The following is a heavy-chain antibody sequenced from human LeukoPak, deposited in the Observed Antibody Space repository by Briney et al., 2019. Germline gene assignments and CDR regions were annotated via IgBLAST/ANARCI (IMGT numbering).Heavy chain of an antibody. Sequence: SETLSLTCAVYGGSFSGYYWSWIRQPPGKGLEWIGEINHSGSTNYNPSLKSRVTISVDTSKNQFSLKLSSVTAADTAVYYCARPYCSSTSCYDWDDYWGQGTLVTVSS. D-gene: IGHD2-2*01. CDR1: GGSFSGYY. CDR2: INHSGST. CDR3: ARPYCSSTSCYDWDDY. V-gene: IGHV4-34*01. J-gene: IGHJ4*02.